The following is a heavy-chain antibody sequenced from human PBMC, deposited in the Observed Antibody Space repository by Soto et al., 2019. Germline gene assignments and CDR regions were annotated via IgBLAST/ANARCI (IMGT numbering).Heavy chain of an antibody. J-gene: IGHJ5*02. CDR1: GYTFTSYG. CDR2: ISAYNGNT. D-gene: IGHD1-7*01. Sequence: QVQLVQSGAEVKKPGASVKVSCKASGYTFTSYGISWGRQAPGQGLEWMGWISAYNGNTNYPQKLQGRVTMTTDPSTRAAYMELRSLRSDDTAVYYCARDPTTGTTWSSWFDPWGQGTLVTVSS. V-gene: IGHV1-18*04. CDR3: ARDPTTGTTWSSWFDP.